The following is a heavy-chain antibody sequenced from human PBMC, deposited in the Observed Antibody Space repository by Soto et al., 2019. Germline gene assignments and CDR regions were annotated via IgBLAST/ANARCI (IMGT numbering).Heavy chain of an antibody. Sequence: SVKVSCKASGYPFTSHDINWVRQAPGQGLEWMGWMSPNTGNTGYAQKFQGRVTMTRNTSMSTVYMELSSLRSDDTAVYFCARDWGVVSYYYGMDFWGQGTTVTVSS. J-gene: IGHJ6*02. CDR2: MSPNTGNT. CDR3: ARDWGVVSYYYGMDF. CDR1: GYPFTSHD. D-gene: IGHD7-27*01. V-gene: IGHV1-8*01.